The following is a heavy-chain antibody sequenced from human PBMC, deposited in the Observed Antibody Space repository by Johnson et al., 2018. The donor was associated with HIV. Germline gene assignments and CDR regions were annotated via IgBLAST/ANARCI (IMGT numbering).Heavy chain of an antibody. Sequence: VQLVESGGGVVQPGGSLRLSCAASGFIFSTYAMHWVRQATGKGLEWVSAIGTAGDTYYPGSVKGRFTISRENAKNSLYLQMNSLRAGDTAVYYCARDNGEDAFDIWGQGTMVTVSS. D-gene: IGHD4-17*01. CDR1: GFIFSTYA. CDR2: IGTAGDT. J-gene: IGHJ3*02. CDR3: ARDNGEDAFDI. V-gene: IGHV3-13*01.